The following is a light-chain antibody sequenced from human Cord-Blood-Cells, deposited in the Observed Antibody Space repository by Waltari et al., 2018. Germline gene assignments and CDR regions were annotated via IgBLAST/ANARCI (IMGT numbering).Light chain of an antibody. J-gene: IGLJ1*01. V-gene: IGLV2-11*01. CDR3: SSYPSSSTYV. Sequence: QSALTQPRSVSGSPGQSVTISCTGTSSDVSGYNYVSWYQQHPGKAPTLMIYDVSKRPSGVPDRFSCSKSGNTASLTISGLQAEDEAYYYCSSYPSSSTYVFGTGTKVTVL. CDR1: SSDVSGYNY. CDR2: DVS.